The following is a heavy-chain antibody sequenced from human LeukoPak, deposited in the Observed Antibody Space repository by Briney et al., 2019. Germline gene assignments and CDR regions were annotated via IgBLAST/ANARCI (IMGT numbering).Heavy chain of an antibody. CDR1: GGSISSSSYY. CDR2: IYHSGST. J-gene: IGHJ4*02. Sequence: SETLSLTCTVSGGSISSSSYYWGWICQPPGKGLEWIGEIYHSGSTNYNPSLKSRVTISVDKSKNQFSLKLSSVTAADTAVYYCARRVNYYDSSGHPPDYWGQGTLVTVSS. V-gene: IGHV4-39*07. D-gene: IGHD3-22*01. CDR3: ARRVNYYDSSGHPPDY.